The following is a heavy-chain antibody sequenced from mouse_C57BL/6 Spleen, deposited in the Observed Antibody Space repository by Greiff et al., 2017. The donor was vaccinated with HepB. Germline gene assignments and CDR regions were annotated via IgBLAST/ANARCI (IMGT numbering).Heavy chain of an antibody. J-gene: IGHJ4*01. Sequence: DVQLVESGGGLVKPGGSLKLSCAASGFTFSDYGMHWVRQAPEKGLEWVAYISSGSSTIHYADTVKGRFTISRDNAKNTLFLQMTSLRSEDTAMYYCARRYGSSYDAMDYWGQGTSVTVSS. V-gene: IGHV5-17*01. CDR2: ISSGSSTI. CDR1: GFTFSDYG. D-gene: IGHD1-1*01. CDR3: ARRYGSSYDAMDY.